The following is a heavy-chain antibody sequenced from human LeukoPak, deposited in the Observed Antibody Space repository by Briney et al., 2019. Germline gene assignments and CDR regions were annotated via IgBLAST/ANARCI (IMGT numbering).Heavy chain of an antibody. J-gene: IGHJ5*02. CDR1: GYSISSGYH. Sequence: SETLSLTCVVSGYSISSGYHWGWIRQPPGKGLEWIGSMSHSGSTYYNPSLKSRVTISVDTSKNQFSLKLSSVTAADTAVYYCARGTGIAESWGQGTLVTVSS. CDR2: MSHSGST. CDR3: ARGTGIAES. D-gene: IGHD6-13*01. V-gene: IGHV4-38-2*01.